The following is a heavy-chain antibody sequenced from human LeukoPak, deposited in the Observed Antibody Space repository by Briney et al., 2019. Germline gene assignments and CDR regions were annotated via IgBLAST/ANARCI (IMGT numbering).Heavy chain of an antibody. CDR2: IREDGSHK. D-gene: IGHD3-16*01. J-gene: IGHJ4*02. CDR3: ARGGTWGSFDY. Sequence: PGVSLRLSCAASGFTFSTYWMNWVRQAPGKGLEWVAYIREDGSHKNYVDSVKGRFTISRDNAKTSLSLQLNSLRAEDTAVYFCARGGTWGSFDYWGQGTLVTVSS. CDR1: GFTFSTYW. V-gene: IGHV3-7*01.